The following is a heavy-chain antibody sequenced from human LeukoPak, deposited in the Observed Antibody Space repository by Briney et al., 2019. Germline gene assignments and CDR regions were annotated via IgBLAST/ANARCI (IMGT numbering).Heavy chain of an antibody. V-gene: IGHV4-59*08. CDR2: IYYSGST. Sequence: SETLSLTCTVSGGSISSYYWSWIRQPAGKGLEWIGSIYYSGSTYYNPSLKSRVTISVDTSKNQFSLKLSSVTAADTAVYYCARQGDGYDGGDFDYWGQGTLVTVSS. J-gene: IGHJ4*02. CDR1: GGSISSYY. D-gene: IGHD5-24*01. CDR3: ARQGDGYDGGDFDY.